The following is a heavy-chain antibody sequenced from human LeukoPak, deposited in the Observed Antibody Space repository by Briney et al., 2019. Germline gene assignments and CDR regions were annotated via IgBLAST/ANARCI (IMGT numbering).Heavy chain of an antibody. J-gene: IGHJ4*02. Sequence: GGSLRLSCAASGFTFDDYAMHWVRQAPGKGLEWVSGISWNSGSIAYADSVKGRFTISRDNAKNSLYLQMNSLRAEDTALYYCVKGGCSSIRCYHNYWGQGTLVTVSS. CDR3: VKGGCSSIRCYHNY. D-gene: IGHD2-2*01. V-gene: IGHV3-9*01. CDR2: ISWNSGSI. CDR1: GFTFDDYA.